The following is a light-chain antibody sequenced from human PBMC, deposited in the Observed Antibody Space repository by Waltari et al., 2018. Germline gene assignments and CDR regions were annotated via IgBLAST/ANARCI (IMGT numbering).Light chain of an antibody. CDR2: GQD. J-gene: IGLJ3*02. Sequence: SSELTQDPTVSVALGQTVTITCQGDSLRRYYPSWYQQRPGQAPILVFYGQDNWPSGIPDRFSGSISGNTASLTITGAQAEDEADYYCQSRDTISTRVFGGGTRLTV. CDR1: SLRRYY. CDR3: QSRDTISTRV. V-gene: IGLV3-19*01.